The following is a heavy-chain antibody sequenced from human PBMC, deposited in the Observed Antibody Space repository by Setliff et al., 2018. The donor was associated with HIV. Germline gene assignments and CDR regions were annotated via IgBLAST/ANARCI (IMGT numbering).Heavy chain of an antibody. CDR3: ARDPRSGYDSDTSMVTVYYYYMDV. CDR2: ISGYNGNT. CDR1: GYTFINFG. V-gene: IGHV1-18*04. D-gene: IGHD5-12*01. Sequence: ASVKVSCKASGYTFINFGITWVRQAPGQGLEWVGYISGYNGNTKYAQSVQGRVTMTTDTSTSTAYMELRSLRYDDTAVYYCARDPRSGYDSDTSMVTVYYYYMDVWGKGTTVTVSS. J-gene: IGHJ6*03.